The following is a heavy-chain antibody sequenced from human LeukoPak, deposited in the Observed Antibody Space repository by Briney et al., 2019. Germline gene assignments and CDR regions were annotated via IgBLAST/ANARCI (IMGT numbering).Heavy chain of an antibody. CDR1: GYTFTGYY. J-gene: IGHJ6*03. CDR2: INPNSGGT. Sequence: ASVKVSCKASGYTFTGYYMHWVRQAPGQGLEWMGWINPNSGGTNYAQKFQGRVTMTRDTSISTAYMELSSLRSEDTAVYYCARQHDYSNGYYYYMDVWGKGTTVTVSS. D-gene: IGHD4-11*01. V-gene: IGHV1-2*02. CDR3: ARQHDYSNGYYYYMDV.